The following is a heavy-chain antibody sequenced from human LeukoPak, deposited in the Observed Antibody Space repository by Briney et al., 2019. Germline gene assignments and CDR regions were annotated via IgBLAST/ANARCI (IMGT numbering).Heavy chain of an antibody. Sequence: GGSLRLSCAASGITFSAYSMNWIRQAPGKGLEWVATITGDSTYISHADSVKGRFTISRDNAKNTLYLQMNSLRAEDTAVYYCASYGSGGDYWGQGTLVTVSS. CDR3: ASYGSGGDY. D-gene: IGHD3-10*01. CDR2: ITGDSTYI. J-gene: IGHJ4*02. CDR1: GITFSAYS. V-gene: IGHV3-21*01.